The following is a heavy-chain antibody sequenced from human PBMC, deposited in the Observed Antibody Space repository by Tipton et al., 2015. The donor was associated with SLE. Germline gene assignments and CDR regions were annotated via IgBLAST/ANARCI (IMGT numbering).Heavy chain of an antibody. CDR3: ARSAGYSSSWAHFDY. Sequence: TLSLTCTVSTFSISSGYYWSWIRQSPGKGLEWLATINHSWTTYYNPSLKSRVTISVDTSKNQFSLKLNSVTAADTAVHYCARSAGYSSSWAHFDYWGQGTLVTVSS. D-gene: IGHD6-13*01. CDR1: TFSISSGYY. J-gene: IGHJ4*02. CDR2: INHSWTT. V-gene: IGHV4-38-2*02.